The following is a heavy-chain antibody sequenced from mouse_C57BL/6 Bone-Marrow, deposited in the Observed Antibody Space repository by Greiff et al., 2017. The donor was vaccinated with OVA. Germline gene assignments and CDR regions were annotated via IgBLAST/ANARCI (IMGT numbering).Heavy chain of an antibody. J-gene: IGHJ2*01. V-gene: IGHV5-9-1*02. CDR1: GFTFSSYA. CDR3: TREAYGSDFDY. Sequence: EVQLQESGEGLVKPGGSLKLSCAASGFTFSSYAMSWVRQTPEKRLEWVAYISSGGDYIYYADTVKGRFTIARDNARNTLYLQMSSLKSEDTAMYYCTREAYGSDFDYWGQGTTLTVSS. CDR2: ISSGGDYI. D-gene: IGHD1-1*01.